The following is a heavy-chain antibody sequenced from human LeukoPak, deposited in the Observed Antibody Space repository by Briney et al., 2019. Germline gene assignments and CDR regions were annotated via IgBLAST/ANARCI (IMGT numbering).Heavy chain of an antibody. Sequence: SETLSLTCSVSGGSISSYYWSWIRQPAGKGLEWIGRIYTSGSTNYNPSLKSRDTISVDTSKNQVSLRLRSVTAADTAVYYCARGLRNRSSGTRFDVFDIWGQGTMVTVSS. D-gene: IGHD6-6*01. CDR1: GGSISSYY. J-gene: IGHJ3*02. CDR3: ARGLRNRSSGTRFDVFDI. V-gene: IGHV4-4*07. CDR2: IYTSGST.